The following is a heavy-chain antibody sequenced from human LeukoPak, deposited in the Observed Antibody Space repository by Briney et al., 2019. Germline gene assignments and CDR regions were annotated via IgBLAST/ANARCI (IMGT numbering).Heavy chain of an antibody. CDR3: ARDLNWNYDY. Sequence: SETLSLTCTVSGGSISSSSYYWGWIRQPPGKGLEWIGSIYYSGSTCYNPSLKSRVTISVDTSKNQFSLKLSSVTAADTAVYYCARDLNWNYDYWGQGTLVTVSS. J-gene: IGHJ4*02. CDR1: GGSISSSSYY. V-gene: IGHV4-39*07. CDR2: IYYSGST. D-gene: IGHD1-7*01.